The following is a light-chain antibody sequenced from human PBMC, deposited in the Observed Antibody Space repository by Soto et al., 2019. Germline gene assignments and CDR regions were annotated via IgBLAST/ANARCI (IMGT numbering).Light chain of an antibody. V-gene: IGKV1-5*03. J-gene: IGKJ1*01. CDR2: KAS. CDR3: QHYNSYSEA. Sequence: DIQMTQSHSTLSASVGDRVTIICRASQSISSWLAWYQQKPGKAPKLLIYKASTLKSGVPSRFSGSGSGTEFTLTISSLQPDDFATYYCQHYNSYSEAFGQGTKVDIK. CDR1: QSISSW.